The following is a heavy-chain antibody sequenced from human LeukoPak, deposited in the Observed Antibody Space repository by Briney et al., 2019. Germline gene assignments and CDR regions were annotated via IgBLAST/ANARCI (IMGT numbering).Heavy chain of an antibody. V-gene: IGHV3-7*01. J-gene: IGHJ6*02. CDR3: ARDRWELLSNSYHYCGLDV. D-gene: IGHD2-15*01. CDR2: IKKDGSET. Sequence: GGSLRLSCAASGFTFSNYWMSWVRQAPGKGLEWVANIKKDGSETYYVDSVKGRFTISRDNAKNSLYLQMNSLRAEDTAVYYCARDRWELLSNSYHYCGLDVWGQGTTVTVSS. CDR1: GFTFSNYW.